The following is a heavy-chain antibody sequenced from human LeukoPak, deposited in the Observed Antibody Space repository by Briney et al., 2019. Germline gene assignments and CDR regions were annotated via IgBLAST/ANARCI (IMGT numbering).Heavy chain of an antibody. J-gene: IGHJ4*02. CDR1: GFTFSSYC. D-gene: IGHD3-3*01. V-gene: IGHV3-30*02. Sequence: GESLTLSCAASGFTFSSYCMHWVRQAPGKGLELVAFIRYDGSNKYYADSVKGRFNISRDNSKNTLYLQMNRLRAEDTAVYYCAKDQITIFGVVRRTDWGQGTLVTVSS. CDR2: IRYDGSNK. CDR3: AKDQITIFGVVRRTD.